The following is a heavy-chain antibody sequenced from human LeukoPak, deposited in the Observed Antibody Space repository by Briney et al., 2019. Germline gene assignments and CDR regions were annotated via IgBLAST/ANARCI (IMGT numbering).Heavy chain of an antibody. J-gene: IGHJ4*02. Sequence: QPGGSLRLSCAASGFTVSSNYMSWVRQAPGKGLEWVSVIYGGGSTYYADSVKGRFTISRDNSKNTLYLQMNSLRAEDTAVYYCAKEPEYDYSNSYFDYWGQGTLVTVSS. CDR1: GFTVSSNY. V-gene: IGHV3-53*01. D-gene: IGHD4-11*01. CDR3: AKEPEYDYSNSYFDY. CDR2: IYGGGST.